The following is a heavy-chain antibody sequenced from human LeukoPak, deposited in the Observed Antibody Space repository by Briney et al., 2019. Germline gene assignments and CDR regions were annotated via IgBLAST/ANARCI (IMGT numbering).Heavy chain of an antibody. J-gene: IGHJ4*02. D-gene: IGHD2-15*01. CDR2: INHSGTT. CDR1: GGSFSGYD. V-gene: IGHV4-34*01. CDR3: ARARGIVVVVAEDCYFDY. Sequence: PSETLSLTCAVYGGSFSGYDWTWIRQPPGKGLQWIGEINHSGTTNYNPSLKSRVTISVDTSQNQSSLKLSSVTAADTAVYYCARARGIVVVVAEDCYFDYWGQGTLVAVSS.